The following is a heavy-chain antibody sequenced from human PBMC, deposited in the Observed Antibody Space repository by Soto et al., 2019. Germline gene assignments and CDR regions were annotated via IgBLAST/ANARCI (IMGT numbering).Heavy chain of an antibody. CDR2: IYHSGST. CDR3: AAGGGLPRYY. Sequence: QLQLQESGSGLVKPSQTLSLTCAVSGGSISSGGYSWSWIRQPPGQGLEWIGYIYHSGSTYYNPSLKSRVTITVDRAKNQFSLKLSSVTAADTAVYYCAAGGGLPRYYWGQGTLVTVSS. V-gene: IGHV4-30-2*01. D-gene: IGHD5-12*01. J-gene: IGHJ4*02. CDR1: GGSISSGGYS.